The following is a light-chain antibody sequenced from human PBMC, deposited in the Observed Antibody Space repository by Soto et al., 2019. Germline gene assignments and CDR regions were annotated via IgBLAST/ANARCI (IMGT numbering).Light chain of an antibody. CDR3: QQSYSTPLT. CDR1: QSISSY. CDR2: AAS. J-gene: IGKJ4*01. Sequence: IQVTQSPSSLSASVVDRVTITCRASQSISSYLNWYQQKPGKAPKLLIYAASSLQSGVPSRFSGSGSGTDFTLTISSLQPEDFATYYCQQSYSTPLTFGGGTKVDI. V-gene: IGKV1-39*01.